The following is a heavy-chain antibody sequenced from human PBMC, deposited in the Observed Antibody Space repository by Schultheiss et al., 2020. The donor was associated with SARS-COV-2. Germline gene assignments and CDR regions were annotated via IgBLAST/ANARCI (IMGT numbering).Heavy chain of an antibody. Sequence: GGSLRLSCAASGFTFSSYAMHWVRQAPGKGLEWVTVIWYDGSNKYYADSVKGRFTISRDNSKNTLYLQMNSLRAEDTAVYYCARAVTTISSWFDPWGQGTLVTVSS. CDR1: GFTFSSYA. J-gene: IGHJ5*02. D-gene: IGHD4-17*01. V-gene: IGHV3-30*07. CDR3: ARAVTTISSWFDP. CDR2: IWYDGSNK.